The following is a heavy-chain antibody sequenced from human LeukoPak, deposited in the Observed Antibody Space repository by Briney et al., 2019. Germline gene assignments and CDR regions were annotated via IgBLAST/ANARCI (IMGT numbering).Heavy chain of an antibody. Sequence: ASVKVSCKASGYTFTSYGISCVRRAPGQGLEWMGWISAYNGHTKHAQKPQTRVPMTTDTSTSTAYLELRSLRSDHTAVPHCPRDHVLRLLAWSPSTYYFDYWGQGTPVTVSS. CDR3: PRDHVLRLLAWSPSTYYFDY. D-gene: IGHD3-3*01. CDR2: ISAYNGHT. CDR1: GYTFTSYG. V-gene: IGHV1-18*01. J-gene: IGHJ4*02.